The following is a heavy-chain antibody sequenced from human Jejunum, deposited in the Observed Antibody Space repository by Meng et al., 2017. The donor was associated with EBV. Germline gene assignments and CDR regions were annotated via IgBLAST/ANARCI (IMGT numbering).Heavy chain of an antibody. CDR3: AKDWPLLP. Sequence: QGQLVQSGAEVKKPGAAVKVSCKASGYTFTAYYMHWARQTPGQGLEWMGRINPNSGGANYAQKFQGRVTMTRDTSISTAYMELSRLTSDDTAVYYCAKDWPLLPWGQGTLVTVSS. J-gene: IGHJ5*02. V-gene: IGHV1-2*06. CDR1: GYTFTAYY. CDR2: INPNSGGA.